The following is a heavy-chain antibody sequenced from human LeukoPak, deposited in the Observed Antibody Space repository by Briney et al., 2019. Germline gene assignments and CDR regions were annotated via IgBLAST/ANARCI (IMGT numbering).Heavy chain of an antibody. CDR2: INHSGST. D-gene: IGHD3-16*01. J-gene: IGHJ4*02. V-gene: IGHV4-34*01. Sequence: SETLSLTCAVYGGSFSGYYWSWIRQPPGKGLEWIGEINHSGSTNYNPSLKSRVTISVDTSKSQFSPKLSSVTAADTAVYYCARGSRVWGSYVDYWGQGTLVTVSS. CDR1: GGSFSGYY. CDR3: ARGSRVWGSYVDY.